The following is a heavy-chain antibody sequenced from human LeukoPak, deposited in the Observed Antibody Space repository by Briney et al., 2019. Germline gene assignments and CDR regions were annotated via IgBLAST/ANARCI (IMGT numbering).Heavy chain of an antibody. CDR3: ARHGYSSPSINFDY. J-gene: IGHJ4*02. CDR1: GGSISSYY. V-gene: IGHV4-59*08. D-gene: IGHD6-6*01. Sequence: SETLSLTCTVSGGSISSYYWSWIRQPPGKGLEWIGYIYYSGSTNYNPSLKSRVTISVDTSKNQFSLKLSSVTAADTAVYYCARHGYSSPSINFDYWGQGTVVIVSS. CDR2: IYYSGST.